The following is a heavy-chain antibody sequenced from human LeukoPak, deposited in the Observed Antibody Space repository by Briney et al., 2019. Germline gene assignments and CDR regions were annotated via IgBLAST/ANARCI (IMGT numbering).Heavy chain of an antibody. J-gene: IGHJ6*03. CDR3: ARGYCSSTSCYVEGYMDV. Sequence: PSETLSLTCAVYGGSFSGYYWSWIRQPPGKGLEWIGEINHSGSTNYNPSLKSRVTISVDTSKNQFSLKLSSVTAADTAVYYCARGYCSSTSCYVEGYMDVWGKGTTVTVSS. V-gene: IGHV4-34*01. CDR2: INHSGST. CDR1: GGSFSGYY. D-gene: IGHD2-2*01.